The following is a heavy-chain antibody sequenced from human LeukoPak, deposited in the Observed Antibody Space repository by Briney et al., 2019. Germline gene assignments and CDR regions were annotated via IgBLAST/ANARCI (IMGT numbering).Heavy chain of an antibody. CDR3: ASADYDMAFDI. CDR2: IYYSGST. CDR1: GGSISSGGYY. D-gene: IGHD3-9*01. V-gene: IGHV4-31*03. Sequence: PSETLSLACTVSGGSISSGGYYWSWIRQHPGKGLEWIGYIYYSGSTDYNPSLKSRFTMSVDTSKNQFSLKLSSVTAADTAVYYCASADYDMAFDIWGQGTMVTVSS. J-gene: IGHJ3*02.